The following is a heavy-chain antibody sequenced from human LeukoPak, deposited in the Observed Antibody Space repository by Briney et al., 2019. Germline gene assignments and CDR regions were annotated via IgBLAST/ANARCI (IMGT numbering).Heavy chain of an antibody. CDR3: ARANHYSGSSGGAFDI. Sequence: GSSVKVSCKASGGTFSSYAISWVRQAPGQGLEWMGGIIPISGTANYAQKFQGWVTMTRDTSISTAYMELSRLRSDDTAVYYCARANHYSGSSGGAFDIWGQGTMVTVSS. V-gene: IGHV1-69*05. J-gene: IGHJ3*02. CDR1: GGTFSSYA. D-gene: IGHD1-26*01. CDR2: IIPISGTA.